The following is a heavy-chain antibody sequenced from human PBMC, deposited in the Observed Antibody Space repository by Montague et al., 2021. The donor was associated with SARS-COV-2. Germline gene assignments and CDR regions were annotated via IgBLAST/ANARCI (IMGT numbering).Heavy chain of an antibody. CDR3: ARIPVGSKYYFDF. V-gene: IGHV6-1*01. CDR2: TYYRSKWYN. CDR1: GDSVSRTRAT. J-gene: IGHJ4*02. D-gene: IGHD2-2*01. Sequence: CAISGDSVSRTRATWTERRKSPPNCLHVRRRTYYRSKWYNDYAESVKSRITIDPDTSKHQFSLHLNSVTPEDTAVYYCARIPVGSKYYFDFWGQGTLVTVSS.